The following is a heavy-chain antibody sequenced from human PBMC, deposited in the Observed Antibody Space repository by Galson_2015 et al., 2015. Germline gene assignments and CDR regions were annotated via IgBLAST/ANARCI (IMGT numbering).Heavy chain of an antibody. CDR3: ATEYYYDSSGYYHDY. Sequence: SLRLSCAASGFTFSNAWMSWVRQAPGKGLEWAGRIKSKGNGGTTEYAASVRGRFTISRDDSKNTLYLQMNSPKTEDTAVYYCATEYYYDSSGYYHDYWGQGTLVTVSS. CDR1: GFTFSNAW. CDR2: IKSKGNGGTT. J-gene: IGHJ4*02. D-gene: IGHD3-22*01. V-gene: IGHV3-15*01.